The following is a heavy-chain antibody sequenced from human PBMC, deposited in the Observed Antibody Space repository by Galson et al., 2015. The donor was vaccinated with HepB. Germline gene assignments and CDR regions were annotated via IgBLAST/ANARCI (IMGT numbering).Heavy chain of an antibody. CDR1: GFTFSSYA. CDR3: AKVPFSCSSTSCRGKGDAFDI. CDR2: ISGSGGST. Sequence: SLRLSCAASGFTFSSYAMSWVRQAPGKGLEWVSAISGSGGSTYYADSVKGRFTISRDNSKNTLYLQMNSLRAEDTAVYYCAKVPFSCSSTSCRGKGDAFDIWGQGTMVTVSS. V-gene: IGHV3-23*01. D-gene: IGHD2-2*01. J-gene: IGHJ3*02.